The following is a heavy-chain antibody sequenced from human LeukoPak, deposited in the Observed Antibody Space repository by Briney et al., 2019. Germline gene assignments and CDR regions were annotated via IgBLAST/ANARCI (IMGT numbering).Heavy chain of an antibody. CDR2: IYYSGST. CDR1: GGSISSSSYY. D-gene: IGHD1-26*01. V-gene: IGHV4-39*01. CDR3: ASVVSGSYYNY. J-gene: IGHJ4*02. Sequence: SETLSLTCTVSGGSISSSSYYWGWIRQPPGKGLAWIGSIYYSGSTYYNPSLKSRVTISVDTSKNQFSLKLSSVTAADTAVYYCASVVSGSYYNYWGQGTLVTVSS.